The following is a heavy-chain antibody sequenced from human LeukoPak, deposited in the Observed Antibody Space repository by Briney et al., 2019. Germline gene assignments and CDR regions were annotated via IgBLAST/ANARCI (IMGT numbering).Heavy chain of an antibody. J-gene: IGHJ4*02. CDR3: SRSDGASDFDY. CDR1: GDSVSSNRAA. CDR2: TYYRSKWYN. V-gene: IGHV6-1*01. D-gene: IGHD5-24*01. Sequence: SQTLSLTCAISGDSVSSNRAAWTWIRQSPSRGLEWLGRTYYRSKWYNAYAVSLKSRISINPDTSKNQFSLQLNSVTPEDTAVYYCSRSDGASDFDYWGQGTLVTVSS.